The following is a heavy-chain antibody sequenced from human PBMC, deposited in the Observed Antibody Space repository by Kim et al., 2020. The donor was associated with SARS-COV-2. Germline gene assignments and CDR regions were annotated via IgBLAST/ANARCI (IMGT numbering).Heavy chain of an antibody. CDR2: IYYSGST. J-gene: IGHJ5*02. Sequence: SETLSLTCTFSGGSISSSGYYWGWIRQPPGKGLEWIGNIYYSGSTYYNPSLKSRVTISVDTSKNQFSLKLTSVTAADTAVYYCARQDHQGWFDPWGQETLVTVSS. CDR1: GGSISSSGYY. V-gene: IGHV4-39*01. CDR3: ARQDHQGWFDP.